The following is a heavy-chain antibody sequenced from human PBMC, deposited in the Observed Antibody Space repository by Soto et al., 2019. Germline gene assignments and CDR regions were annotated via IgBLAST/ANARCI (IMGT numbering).Heavy chain of an antibody. V-gene: IGHV6-1*01. J-gene: IGHJ5*01. CDR3: VRLIGNDRFDF. CDR1: GDSVSSSSVT. Sequence: SQTLSLTCAISGDSVSSSSVTWNWIRQSPSRGLEWLGRTYYRSKWYNDYAESVKSRITINPDTSKNQFSLHLNSVTPEDTAVYYCVRLIGNDRFDFWGQGTLVTVSS. CDR2: TYYRSKWYN. D-gene: IGHD2-8*01.